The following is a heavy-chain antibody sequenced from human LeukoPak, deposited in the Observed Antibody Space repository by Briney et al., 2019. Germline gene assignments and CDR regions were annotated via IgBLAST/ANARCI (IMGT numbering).Heavy chain of an antibody. V-gene: IGHV4-4*02. Sequence: PSETLSFTCAVSGGSISSSNWWSWVRPPPGKGLEWIGEIYHSGSTNYNPSLKSRVTISVDKSKNQFSLKLSSVTAADTAVYYCARDRDWLEMATIRMGWYFDVWGRGTLVTVSS. CDR2: IYHSGST. J-gene: IGHJ2*01. CDR3: ARDRDWLEMATIRMGWYFDV. CDR1: GGSISSSNW. D-gene: IGHD5-24*01.